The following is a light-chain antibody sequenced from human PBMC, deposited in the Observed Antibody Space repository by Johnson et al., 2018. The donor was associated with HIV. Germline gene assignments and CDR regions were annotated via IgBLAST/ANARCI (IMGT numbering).Light chain of an antibody. CDR1: SSNIGNNY. Sequence: QPVLTQPPSVSAAPGQKVTISCSGSSSNIGNNYVSWYQQLPGTAPKLLIYENNKRPSGIPDRFSGSKSGTSATLGITGLQTGDEADYYRGTWDSSLSAAYVFGTGTKVTVL. J-gene: IGLJ1*01. CDR2: ENN. V-gene: IGLV1-51*02. CDR3: GTWDSSLSAAYV.